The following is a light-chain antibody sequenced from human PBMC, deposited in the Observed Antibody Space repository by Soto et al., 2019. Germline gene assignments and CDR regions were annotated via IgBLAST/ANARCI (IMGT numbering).Light chain of an antibody. J-gene: IGKJ5*01. CDR2: ATT. CDR3: QQASSIPPST. V-gene: IGKV1-39*01. CDR1: QTVISY. Sequence: DIQVTQSPSSLSSSVGDRVTITCRASQTVISYLNWYQQKPGQAPKLLIYATTHLQSGVPSRFSGSGSGTVFTLTISSLQPEDFATYFCQQASSIPPSTFGQGTRLEIK.